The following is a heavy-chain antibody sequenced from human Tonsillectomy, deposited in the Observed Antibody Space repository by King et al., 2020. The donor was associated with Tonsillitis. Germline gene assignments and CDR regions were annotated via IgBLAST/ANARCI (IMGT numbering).Heavy chain of an antibody. Sequence: VQLVESGGGLVQPGGSLRLSCAASGFTFSSYAMSWVRQAPGKGLEWVSVIYSGGSSTYYADSVKGRFTISRDNSKNTLYLQMNSLRAEDTAVYYFAKVDIVATIDYWGQGTLVTVSS. CDR2: IYSGGSST. CDR1: GFTFSSYA. D-gene: IGHD5-12*01. V-gene: IGHV3-23*03. CDR3: AKVDIVATIDY. J-gene: IGHJ4*02.